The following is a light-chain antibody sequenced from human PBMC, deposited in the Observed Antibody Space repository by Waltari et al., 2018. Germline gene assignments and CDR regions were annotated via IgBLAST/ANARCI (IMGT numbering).Light chain of an antibody. J-gene: IGLJ1*01. Sequence: QSALTQPASVSGSPGPSITTSCTGTRRAIGGYNYVPCYQQHAGKAPRLILYDVSQRPSGVSSRFSGSKSGNTASLTISGLQADDEADYYCSSYTNTNSLALFGAGTKVTVL. CDR3: SSYTNTNSLAL. CDR1: RRAIGGYNY. CDR2: DVS. V-gene: IGLV2-14*03.